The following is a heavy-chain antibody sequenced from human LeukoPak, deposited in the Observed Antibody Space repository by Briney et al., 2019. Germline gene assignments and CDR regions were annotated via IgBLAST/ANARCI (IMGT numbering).Heavy chain of an antibody. CDR3: AKEFYFATAV. D-gene: IGHD2-15*01. CDR1: GFTFSTYA. Sequence: GGSLRLSCAASGFTFSTYAMSWVRQSPGKGLEWVSTISGSGGSTYYADSVKGRFTISRDNSKNAMYLQMNSLRAEDTAVYYCAKEFYFATAVWGQGTTVTVS. V-gene: IGHV3-23*01. J-gene: IGHJ6*02. CDR2: ISGSGGST.